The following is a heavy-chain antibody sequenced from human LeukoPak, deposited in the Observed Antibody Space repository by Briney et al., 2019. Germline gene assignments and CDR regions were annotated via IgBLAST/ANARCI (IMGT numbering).Heavy chain of an antibody. D-gene: IGHD3-10*01. CDR2: FDPEDGET. Sequence: ASVRVSCKVSGYTLTELSMHRVRQAPGKGLEWMGGFDPEDGETIYAQKFQGRVTMTEDTSTDTAYMELSSLRSEDTAVYYCATWRLYGSGSPGLDYWGQGTLVTVSS. CDR1: GYTLTELS. J-gene: IGHJ4*02. CDR3: ATWRLYGSGSPGLDY. V-gene: IGHV1-24*01.